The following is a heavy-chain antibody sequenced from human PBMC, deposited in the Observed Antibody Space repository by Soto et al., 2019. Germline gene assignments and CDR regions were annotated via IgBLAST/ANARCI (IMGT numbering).Heavy chain of an antibody. CDR1: THSFNSFY. CDR2: IYYTGAT. V-gene: IGHV4-59*08. CDR3: ARIFSNWGPVGVAS. Sequence: QVQLQESGPGVVKPSETLSLTCTVSTHSFNSFYWSWIRQTPGMGLEWIGYIYYTGATEYDPSLRSRLTLSIDTSMKQFSMRLSSVTAADTAVYYGARIFSNWGPVGVASWGQGILVPVSP. J-gene: IGHJ4*02. D-gene: IGHD7-27*01.